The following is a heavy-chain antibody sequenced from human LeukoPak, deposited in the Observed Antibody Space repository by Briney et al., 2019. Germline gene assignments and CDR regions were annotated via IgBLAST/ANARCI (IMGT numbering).Heavy chain of an antibody. J-gene: IGHJ5*02. Sequence: GGSLRLSCAASGFTFSSYEMNWVRQAPGKGLEWVSVIYSGGSTYYADSVKGRFTISRDNSKNTLYLQMNSLRAEDTAVYYCARAGYSGYDFLAWGQGTLVTVSS. V-gene: IGHV3-66*02. D-gene: IGHD5-12*01. CDR2: IYSGGST. CDR1: GFTFSSYE. CDR3: ARAGYSGYDFLA.